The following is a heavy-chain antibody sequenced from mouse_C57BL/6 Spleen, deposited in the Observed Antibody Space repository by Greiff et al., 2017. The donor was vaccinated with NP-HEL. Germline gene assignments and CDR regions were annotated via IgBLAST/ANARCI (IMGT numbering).Heavy chain of an antibody. CDR2: IDPSDSYT. Sequence: QVQLQQPGAELVKPGAPVKLSCKASGYTFTSYWMQWVKQRPGQGLEWIGEIDPSDSYTNYNQKFKGKATLTVDTSSSTAYMQLSSLTSEDSAVYYCASPRLLPSYWGQGTTLTVSS. D-gene: IGHD2-3*01. V-gene: IGHV1-50*01. CDR1: GYTFTSYW. CDR3: ASPRLLPSY. J-gene: IGHJ2*01.